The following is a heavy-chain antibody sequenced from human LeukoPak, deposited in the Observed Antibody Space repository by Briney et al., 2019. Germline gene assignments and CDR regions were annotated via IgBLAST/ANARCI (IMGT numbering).Heavy chain of an antibody. J-gene: IGHJ3*02. D-gene: IGHD6-25*01. CDR3: ARVGQRNAFDI. CDR2: ISSSSSYI. Sequence: GGSLRLSCAASGFTFSSYSMNWVRQAPGKGLEWISSISSSSSYIYYADSVKGRFTISRDNAKNSLYLQMNSLRAEDTAVYYCARVGQRNAFDIWGQGTMVTVSS. V-gene: IGHV3-21*01. CDR1: GFTFSSYS.